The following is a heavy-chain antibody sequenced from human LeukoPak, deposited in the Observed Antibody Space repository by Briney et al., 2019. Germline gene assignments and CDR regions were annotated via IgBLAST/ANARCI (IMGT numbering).Heavy chain of an antibody. Sequence: ASVKVSCKASGGTFSSYAISWVRQAPGQGLEWMGWISAYNGNTNYAQKLQGRVTMTTDTSTSTAYMELRSLRSDDTAVYYCARDMGIAVAGTAMDYWGQGTLVTVSS. CDR2: ISAYNGNT. J-gene: IGHJ4*02. D-gene: IGHD6-19*01. CDR1: GGTFSSYA. V-gene: IGHV1-18*01. CDR3: ARDMGIAVAGTAMDY.